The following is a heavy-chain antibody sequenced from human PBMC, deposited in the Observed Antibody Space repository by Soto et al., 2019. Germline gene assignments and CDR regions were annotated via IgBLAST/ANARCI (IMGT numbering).Heavy chain of an antibody. CDR1: GDSVSSKSAA. D-gene: IGHD5-12*01. CDR2: TYYRSKWYN. J-gene: IGHJ3*02. Sequence: SQTLSLTCAISGDSVSSKSAAWNWIRQSPSRGLEWLGRTYYRSKWYNDYAVAVKSRITINPDTSKNQFSLQLNSVTPEDTAVYYCARVPNPFLMKIGYEDAFDIWCQGKMVTVS. V-gene: IGHV6-1*01. CDR3: ARVPNPFLMKIGYEDAFDI.